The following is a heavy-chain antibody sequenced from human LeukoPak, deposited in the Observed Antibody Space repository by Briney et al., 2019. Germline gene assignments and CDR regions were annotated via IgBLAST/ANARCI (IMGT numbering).Heavy chain of an antibody. V-gene: IGHV4-34*01. CDR1: GGSFSGYF. Sequence: SETLSLTCAVYGGSFSGYFWNWIRQPPGKGLEWIGEINHSGSINYNPSLKSRVTISVDTSKNQFSLKLNSVTAADTAVYYCARVRGYSYGYGAYYFDYWGQGTLVTVSS. CDR2: INHSGSI. J-gene: IGHJ4*02. D-gene: IGHD5-18*01. CDR3: ARVRGYSYGYGAYYFDY.